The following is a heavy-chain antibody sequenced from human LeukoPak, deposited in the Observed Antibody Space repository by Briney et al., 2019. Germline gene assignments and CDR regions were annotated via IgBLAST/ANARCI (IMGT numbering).Heavy chain of an antibody. D-gene: IGHD1-1*01. CDR1: GYTFTSYY. CDR3: ARGWIYYYYMDV. Sequence: GASVKVSCKASGYTFTSYYMHWVRQAPGQGLEWMGIINPSGGSTSYAQKFQGRVTITRNTSISTAYMELSSLRSEDTAVYYCARGWIYYYYMDVWGKGTTVTVSS. CDR2: INPSGGST. V-gene: IGHV1-46*01. J-gene: IGHJ6*03.